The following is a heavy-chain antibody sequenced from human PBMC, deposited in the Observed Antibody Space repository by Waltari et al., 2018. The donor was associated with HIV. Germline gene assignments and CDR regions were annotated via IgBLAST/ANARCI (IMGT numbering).Heavy chain of an antibody. D-gene: IGHD2-15*01. Sequence: EVQLVESGGGLVKPGGSLRLSCAASGFTFSKAWMSWVRQAPGKWLPWVCRIQSKPVVGTTDYAAPVKCRFTTSIDVSKNTLYLQMNSLKTEYTAVYYCTTDDMNNWGQGTLVTVSS. CDR3: TTDDMNN. CDR1: GFTFSKAW. J-gene: IGHJ4*02. V-gene: IGHV3-15*01. CDR2: IQSKPVVGTT.